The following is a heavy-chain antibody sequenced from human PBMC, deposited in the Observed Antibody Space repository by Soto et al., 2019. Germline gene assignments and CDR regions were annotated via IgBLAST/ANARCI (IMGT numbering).Heavy chain of an antibody. CDR3: ARDIGYSSGWYEDDAFDI. CDR2: ISAYNGNT. V-gene: IGHV1-18*01. D-gene: IGHD6-19*01. J-gene: IGHJ3*02. Sequence: GASVKVSCKASGYTFTSYGISWVRQAPGQGLEWMGWISAYNGNTNYAQKLQSRVTMTTDTSTSTAYMELRSLRSDDTAVYYCARDIGYSSGWYEDDAFDIWGQGTMVTVSS. CDR1: GYTFTSYG.